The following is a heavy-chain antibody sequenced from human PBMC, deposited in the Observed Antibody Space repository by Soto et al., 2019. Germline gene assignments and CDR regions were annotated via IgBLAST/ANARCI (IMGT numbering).Heavy chain of an antibody. CDR2: INAGNGNT. J-gene: IGHJ4*02. D-gene: IGHD3-22*01. CDR3: ARVLVHYYDSSGQNLPYFDY. Sequence: ASVKVSCKASGYTFTSYAMHWVRQAPGQRLERMGWINAGNGNTKYSQKFQGRVTITRDTSASTAYMELSSLRSEDTAVYYCARVLVHYYDSSGQNLPYFDYWGQGTLVTVSS. V-gene: IGHV1-3*01. CDR1: GYTFTSYA.